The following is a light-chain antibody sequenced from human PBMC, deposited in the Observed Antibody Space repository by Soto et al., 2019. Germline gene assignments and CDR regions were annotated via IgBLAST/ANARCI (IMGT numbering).Light chain of an antibody. CDR1: QSISSNY. V-gene: IGKV3-20*01. Sequence: VLTQSPGTLSLSPGERATLSCRASQSISSNYVAWYQQKPGQAPRLLIYDASSRATGIPNRFSGSGSGTDFTLTISRLEPEDFAVFYCQQYGDSPPFGQRTKVAIK. CDR3: QQYGDSPP. CDR2: DAS. J-gene: IGKJ1*01.